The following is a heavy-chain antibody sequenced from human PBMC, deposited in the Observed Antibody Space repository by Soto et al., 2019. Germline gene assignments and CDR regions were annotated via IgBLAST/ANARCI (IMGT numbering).Heavy chain of an antibody. CDR3: ARATVAGTLGSGY. D-gene: IGHD6-19*01. J-gene: IGHJ4*02. Sequence: QVQLQESGPGLVKPSQTLSLTCTVSGGSISSGGYYWSWIRQHPGVGLKWIGYFNYSGSTYYNPSLKSRVTISVNTSKNQVSLKLSSVTAAGTAGYYFARATVAGTLGSGYLGQGTLVAVCS. V-gene: IGHV4-31*03. CDR1: GGSISSGGYY. CDR2: FNYSGST.